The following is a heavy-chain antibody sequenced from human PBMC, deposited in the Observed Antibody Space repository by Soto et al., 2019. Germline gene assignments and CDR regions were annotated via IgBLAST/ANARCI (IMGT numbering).Heavy chain of an antibody. V-gene: IGHV1-69*01. J-gene: IGHJ5*02. CDR1: GGTFSTHV. CDR2: IVPKFGTT. Sequence: QVQLVQSGAEVKKPGSSVKVSCKTSGGTFSTHVIGWVRQAPGQGLEWMEGIVPKFGTTNYAYKFKGRVKITADESTSTAYMEVSSLTSEDTAVYYCVRGGSDNSGWYIWFDPWGQGTLVTVSS. D-gene: IGHD6-19*01. CDR3: VRGGSDNSGWYIWFDP.